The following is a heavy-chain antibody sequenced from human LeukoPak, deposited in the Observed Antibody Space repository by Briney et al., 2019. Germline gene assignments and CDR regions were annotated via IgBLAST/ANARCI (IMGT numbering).Heavy chain of an antibody. J-gene: IGHJ3*02. Sequence: SGGSLRLSCAASGFTFSSYAMSWVRQAPGKGLEWVSAISGSGGSTYYADSVKGRFTISRDNSKNTLYLQMNSLRAEDTAVYYCAKDQILTMIVVDQDAFDIWGQGTMVTVSS. CDR3: AKDQILTMIVVDQDAFDI. D-gene: IGHD3-22*01. CDR2: ISGSGGST. CDR1: GFTFSSYA. V-gene: IGHV3-23*01.